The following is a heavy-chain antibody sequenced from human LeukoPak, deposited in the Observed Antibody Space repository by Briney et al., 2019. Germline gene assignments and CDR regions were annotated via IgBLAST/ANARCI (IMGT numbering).Heavy chain of an antibody. D-gene: IGHD6-13*01. J-gene: IGHJ4*02. CDR1: GFTFSTYA. CDR2: ISHDGSDK. V-gene: IGHV3-30*18. Sequence: GGSPRLSCEASGFTFSTYAMHWVREAAGKGLEWVALISHDGSDKNSADSVKGRFTISRDNSNSTLYLQMDSLRGDDAAVYYCAKAVGSISWSFDYWGQGTLVTVSS. CDR3: AKAVGSISWSFDY.